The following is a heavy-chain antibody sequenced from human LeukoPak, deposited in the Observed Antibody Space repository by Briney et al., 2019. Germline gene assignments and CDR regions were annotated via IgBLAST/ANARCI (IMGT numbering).Heavy chain of an antibody. V-gene: IGHV4-39*07. CDR2: IYYSGST. CDR3: ARGPGVRAYYYYYMDV. J-gene: IGHJ6*03. D-gene: IGHD2-8*01. Sequence: TPSETLSLTCTVSGGSISSSSYYWGWIRQPPGKGLEWIGSIYYSGSTYYNPSLKSRVTISVDTSKNQFSLKLSSVTAADTAVYYCARGPGVRAYYYYYMDVWGKGTTVTVSS. CDR1: GGSISSSSYY.